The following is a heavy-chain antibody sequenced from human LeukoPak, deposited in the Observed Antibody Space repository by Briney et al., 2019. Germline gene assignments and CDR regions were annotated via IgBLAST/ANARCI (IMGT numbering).Heavy chain of an antibody. CDR2: ISYDGSNK. D-gene: IGHD6-13*01. Sequence: GGSLRLSCAASGFTFSSYAMHWVRQAPGKGLEWVAVISYDGSNKYYADSVKGRFTISRDNSKNTLYLQMNSLRAEDTAVYYCAKTMGIAAAGDYYGMDVWGQGTTVTVSS. J-gene: IGHJ6*02. CDR3: AKTMGIAAAGDYYGMDV. CDR1: GFTFSSYA. V-gene: IGHV3-30-3*02.